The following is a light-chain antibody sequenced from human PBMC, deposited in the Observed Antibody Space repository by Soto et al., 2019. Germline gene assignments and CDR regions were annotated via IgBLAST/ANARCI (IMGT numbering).Light chain of an antibody. CDR1: QSVLYTPNNKNY. CDR2: WAS. CDR3: QQYFDTPT. V-gene: IGKV4-1*01. Sequence: DIVMTQSPDSLAVSLGERATINCKSSQSVLYTPNNKNYLTWYQQRPGQPPKMLIYWASTREYGVPDRFSGSGSGTDFTLTIGNLQAEDVAVYYCQQYFDTPTFGQGTRLEIK. J-gene: IGKJ5*01.